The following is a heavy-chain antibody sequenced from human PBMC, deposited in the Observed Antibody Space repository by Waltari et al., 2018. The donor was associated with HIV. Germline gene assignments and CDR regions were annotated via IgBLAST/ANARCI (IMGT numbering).Heavy chain of an antibody. CDR1: GGWFSRAY. J-gene: IGHJ6*02. CDR3: ARGLLADFWSGYSTLYDYYFALDV. D-gene: IGHD3-3*01. Sequence: QVQLQQWVAGLLKPSATLSPTCALYGGWFSRAYWSWLLQPPGKGLEWIGEIQVSGSANYNPSLKSRVTISIDTSKRQFSLKLNSVTAADTAVYYCARGLLADFWSGYSTLYDYYFALDVWGQGTTVTVSS. V-gene: IGHV4-34*01. CDR2: IQVSGSA.